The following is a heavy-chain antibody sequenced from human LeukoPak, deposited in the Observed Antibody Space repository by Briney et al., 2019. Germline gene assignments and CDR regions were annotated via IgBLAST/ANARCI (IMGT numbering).Heavy chain of an antibody. CDR1: GFTFSSYN. D-gene: IGHD3-22*01. CDR3: ARDPKTYYYDSSGYPVY. V-gene: IGHV3-21*01. J-gene: IGHJ4*02. Sequence: PGGSLRLSCAASGFTFSSYNMNWVRQAPGKGLEWVSSISSSSSYIYYADSVKGRFTISRDNAKNSLYLQMNSLRAEDTAVYYCARDPKTYYYDSSGYPVYWGQGTLVTVSS. CDR2: ISSSSSYI.